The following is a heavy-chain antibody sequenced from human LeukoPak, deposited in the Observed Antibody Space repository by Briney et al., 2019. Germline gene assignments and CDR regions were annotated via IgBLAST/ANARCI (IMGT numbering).Heavy chain of an antibody. V-gene: IGHV4-61*02. CDR2: IYTSGST. J-gene: IGHJ4*02. Sequence: PSQTLSLTCTVSGGSISSGSYYWSWIRQPAGKGLEWIGRIYTSGSTNYNPSLKSRVTISVDTSKNQFSPKLSSVTAADTAVYYCARDYYDSSYWGQGTLVTVSS. CDR1: GGSISSGSYY. D-gene: IGHD3-22*01. CDR3: ARDYYDSSY.